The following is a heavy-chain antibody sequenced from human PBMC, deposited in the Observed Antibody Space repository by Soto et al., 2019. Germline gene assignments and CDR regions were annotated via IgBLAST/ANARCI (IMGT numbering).Heavy chain of an antibody. CDR3: VRDLPPVDY. CDR2: IRVYNGNT. CDR1: GYTFTSYG. Sequence: QVQLVQSGAEVKKPGASVKVSCKASGYTFTSYGITWVRQAPGQGLEWMGWIRVYNGNTNYAQKLQGRVTMTTDTPTSTAYMEMRSLRSDDRAVYYCVRDLPPVDYWGQGTLVTVSS. J-gene: IGHJ4*02. V-gene: IGHV1-18*01.